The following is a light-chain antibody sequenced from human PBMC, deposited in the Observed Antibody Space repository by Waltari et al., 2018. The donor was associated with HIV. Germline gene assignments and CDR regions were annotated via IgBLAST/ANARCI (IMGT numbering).Light chain of an antibody. V-gene: IGKV3-20*01. J-gene: IGKJ3*01. CDR3: QQYASSSFS. Sequence: NVLTQSPGILSLSPGATAILPCRASQRISDNYLAWYQQKTGQAPRLLMYGVSTRATGIPDRFSGSGSGTDFTLTITGLEPEDFAVYFCQQYASSSFSFGPGTKVAIK. CDR2: GVS. CDR1: QRISDNY.